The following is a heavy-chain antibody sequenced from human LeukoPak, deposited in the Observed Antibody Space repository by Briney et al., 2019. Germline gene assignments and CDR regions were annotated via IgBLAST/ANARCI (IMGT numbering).Heavy chain of an antibody. V-gene: IGHV3-66*01. CDR2: VYSGGTT. CDR1: GFTVGNNQ. Sequence: GGSLRLSCAASGFTVGNNQMTWVRQASGKGLEWVSLVYSGGTTRYADSVKGRFTISRDNSKNTVYLQMNSLRAEDTAVYYCARISRWGPYWGQGILVTVSS. J-gene: IGHJ4*02. D-gene: IGHD3-16*01. CDR3: ARISRWGPY.